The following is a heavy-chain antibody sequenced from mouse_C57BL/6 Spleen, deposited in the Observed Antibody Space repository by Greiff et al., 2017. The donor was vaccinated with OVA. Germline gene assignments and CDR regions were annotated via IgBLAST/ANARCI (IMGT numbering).Heavy chain of an antibody. CDR1: GYTFTSYW. Sequence: VQLQQPGAELVRPGSSVKLSCKASGYTFTSYWMHWVKQRPIQGLEWIGNIYPSDSETHYNQKFKDKATLTVDKSSSTAYMQLSSLTSEDSAVYYCARLSGTAQATLAYWGQGTLVTVSA. CDR2: IYPSDSET. D-gene: IGHD3-2*02. CDR3: ARLSGTAQATLAY. V-gene: IGHV1-52*01. J-gene: IGHJ3*01.